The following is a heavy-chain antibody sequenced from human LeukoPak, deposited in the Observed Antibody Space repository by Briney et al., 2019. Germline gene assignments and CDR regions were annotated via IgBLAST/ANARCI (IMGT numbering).Heavy chain of an antibody. D-gene: IGHD6-19*01. CDR3: ARAAVATADFDY. CDR2: IKQDGSEK. CDR1: GFPFSSYW. V-gene: IGHV3-7*04. Sequence: PGESLRLSCAACGFPFSSYWMSWVRQAPGKGLEWVANIKQDGSEKYYGDSVKGRFTISRDNAKNSLYLQMNSLRGEDTAVYYCARAAVATADFDYWGQGTLVTVSS. J-gene: IGHJ4*02.